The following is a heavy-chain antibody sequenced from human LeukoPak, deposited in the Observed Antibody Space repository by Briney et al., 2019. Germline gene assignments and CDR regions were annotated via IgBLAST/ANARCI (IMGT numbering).Heavy chain of an antibody. D-gene: IGHD1-1*01. J-gene: IGHJ4*02. CDR1: GFTFSTYS. CDR3: ARETGTASTLGY. Sequence: GGSLRLSCAASGFTFSTYSMNWVRQAPGKGLEWVSYISRINTIYYADSVKGRFTISRDNANNSLYLQMNSLRDEDTAVYYCARETGTASTLGYRGQGTLVTVSS. CDR2: ISRINTI. V-gene: IGHV3-48*02.